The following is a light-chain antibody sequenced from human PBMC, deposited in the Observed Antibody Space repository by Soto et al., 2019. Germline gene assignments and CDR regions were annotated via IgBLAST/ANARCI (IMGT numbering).Light chain of an antibody. CDR3: QQYDSWT. CDR2: GAS. J-gene: IGKJ1*01. V-gene: IGKV3-20*01. CDR1: QSISSPY. Sequence: EIVLTQSPGTLSLSPGERATLSCRASQSISSPYLAWYQQKPGQAPRLLIDGASSRATGAPDRFSGSGSGTDFTLTISRLEPEDLAVYYCQQYDSWTFGQGTKVEIK.